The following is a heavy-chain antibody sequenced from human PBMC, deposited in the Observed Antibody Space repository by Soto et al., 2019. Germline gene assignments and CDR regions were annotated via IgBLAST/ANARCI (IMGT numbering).Heavy chain of an antibody. J-gene: IGHJ4*02. D-gene: IGHD6-19*01. Sequence: EVQLLESGGGLVQPGGSLRLSCAASGFTFSSYAMSWVRQAPGKGLEWVSAISGSGGSTYYADSVKGRFTISRDNSKNSWYMKMNSRRAGDTAVYYWAKDILIGGWSGFDYWGQGTLFTVSS. CDR3: AKDILIGGWSGFDY. CDR1: GFTFSSYA. V-gene: IGHV3-23*01. CDR2: ISGSGGST.